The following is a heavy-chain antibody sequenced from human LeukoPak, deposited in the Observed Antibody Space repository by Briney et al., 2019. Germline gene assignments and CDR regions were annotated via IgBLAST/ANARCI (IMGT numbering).Heavy chain of an antibody. V-gene: IGHV3-30-3*01. CDR2: ISYDGSNK. Sequence: GGSLRLSCAVSGFAFRTHVIHWVRQAPGQGLEWVAVISYDGSNKYYADSVKGRFTISRDNSKNTLYLQMNSLRAEDTAVYYCARDPDYYDSSGYYGYFDYWGQGTLVTVSS. CDR1: GFAFRTHV. J-gene: IGHJ4*02. D-gene: IGHD3-22*01. CDR3: ARDPDYYDSSGYYGYFDY.